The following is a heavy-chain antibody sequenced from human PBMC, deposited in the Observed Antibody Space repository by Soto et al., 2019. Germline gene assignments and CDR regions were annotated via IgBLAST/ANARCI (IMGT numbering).Heavy chain of an antibody. CDR3: ARDFVHGDHPEYFQH. J-gene: IGHJ1*01. V-gene: IGHV3-66*01. CDR2: IYSGGST. Sequence: GGSLRLSCAASGFTVSSNYMSWVRQAPGKGLEWVSVIYSGGSTYYANSVKGRFTISRDNSKNTLYLQMNSLRAEDTDVYYCARDFVHGDHPEYFQHWGQGTLVTVSS. CDR1: GFTVSSNY. D-gene: IGHD4-17*01.